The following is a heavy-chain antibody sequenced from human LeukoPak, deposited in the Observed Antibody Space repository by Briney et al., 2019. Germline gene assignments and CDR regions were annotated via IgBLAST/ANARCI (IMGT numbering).Heavy chain of an antibody. CDR1: GDSISSATYYY. J-gene: IGHJ4*02. Sequence: PSETLSLTCTVSGDSISSATYYYWGWLRQPPGKGLEWVGSIYNSGSTYYNPSLKSRLTISVDTSQNQFSLKLTSVTAADTAVYSCVRQAADAGAVPYFDYWGQGTLVTVSS. V-gene: IGHV4-39*01. CDR3: VRQAADAGAVPYFDY. D-gene: IGHD4/OR15-4a*01. CDR2: IYNSGST.